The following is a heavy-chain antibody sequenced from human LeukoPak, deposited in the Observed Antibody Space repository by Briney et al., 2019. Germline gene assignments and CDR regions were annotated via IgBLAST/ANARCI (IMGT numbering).Heavy chain of an antibody. CDR2: INHSGST. CDR1: GGSFSGYY. J-gene: IGHJ3*02. Sequence: SETLSLTCAVYGGSFSGYYWSWIRQPPGKGLEWIGEINHSGSTNYNPSLKSRVTISVDTSKNQFSLKLSSVTAADTAVYYFARANPLGYCSGGSCLDAFDIWGQGTMVTVSS. V-gene: IGHV4-34*01. D-gene: IGHD2-15*01. CDR3: ARANPLGYCSGGSCLDAFDI.